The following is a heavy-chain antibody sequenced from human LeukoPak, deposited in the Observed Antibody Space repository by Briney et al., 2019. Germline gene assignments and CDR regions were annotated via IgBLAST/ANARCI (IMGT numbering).Heavy chain of an antibody. J-gene: IGHJ2*01. CDR1: GFTFSSYE. V-gene: IGHV3-48*03. Sequence: GGSLRLSCAAPGFTFSSYEMNWVRQAPGKGLEWVAYIRSSGSTIYYVDSVKGRFTISRDNAKNSLFLQMNSLRADDTAVYYCARVYGDSHWYFDLWGRGTLVTVSS. CDR2: IRSSGSTI. CDR3: ARVYGDSHWYFDL. D-gene: IGHD4-17*01.